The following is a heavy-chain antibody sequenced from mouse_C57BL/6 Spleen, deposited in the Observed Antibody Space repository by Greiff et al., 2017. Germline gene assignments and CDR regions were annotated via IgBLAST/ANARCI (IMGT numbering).Heavy chain of an antibody. V-gene: IGHV1-47*01. Sequence: QVQLKESGAELVKPGASVKMSCKASGYTFTTYPIEWMKQNHGKSLEWIGNFHPYNDDTKYNEKFKGKATLTVEKSSSTVYLELSRLTSDDSAVYYCARNYDGYYHFDYWGQGTTLTVSS. D-gene: IGHD2-3*01. J-gene: IGHJ2*01. CDR3: ARNYDGYYHFDY. CDR1: GYTFTTYP. CDR2: FHPYNDDT.